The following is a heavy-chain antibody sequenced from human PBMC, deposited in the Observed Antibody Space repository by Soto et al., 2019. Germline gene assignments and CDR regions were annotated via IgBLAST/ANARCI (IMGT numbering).Heavy chain of an antibody. CDR2: IYSGGNT. J-gene: IGHJ4*02. D-gene: IGHD3-9*01. V-gene: IGHV3-53*01. Sequence: GGSLRLSCAASGFSVSNNYMIWVRQAPGKGLEWVSVIYSGGNTYYADSVKGRFTISRDNSRNTLELQMNSLRAEDTAVYYCARASPYYDVLPGSPLLDHWGQGTLVTVSS. CDR1: GFSVSNNY. CDR3: ARASPYYDVLPGSPLLDH.